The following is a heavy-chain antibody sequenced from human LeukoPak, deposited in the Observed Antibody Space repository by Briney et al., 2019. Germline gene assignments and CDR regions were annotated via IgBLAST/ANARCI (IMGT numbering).Heavy chain of an antibody. CDR2: IYYSGGT. CDR3: ARNLNWEFDY. V-gene: IGHV4-30-4*08. CDR1: GGSTNSADYY. D-gene: IGHD7-27*01. J-gene: IGHJ4*02. Sequence: SETLSLTCTVSGGSTNSADYYWNWIRQPPGKGLEWIGYIYYSGGTYYNPSLKSRVSISIDTSKNQFSLKLSSVTAADTAVYYCARNLNWEFDYWGQGTLVTVSS.